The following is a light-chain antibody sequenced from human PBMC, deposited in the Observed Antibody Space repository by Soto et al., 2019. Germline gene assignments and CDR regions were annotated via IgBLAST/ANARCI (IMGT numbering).Light chain of an antibody. Sequence: DIQMTQSPSSVSASVGDRVVITCRASQAISNYLAWYQQKPGDAPELLIYAASRLKRGVPSRFSGSGSGTDFTLIIDSLQPEDFATYYCQQADIFPLTFGGGTKVEI. J-gene: IGKJ4*01. CDR2: AAS. CDR1: QAISNY. CDR3: QQADIFPLT. V-gene: IGKV1-12*01.